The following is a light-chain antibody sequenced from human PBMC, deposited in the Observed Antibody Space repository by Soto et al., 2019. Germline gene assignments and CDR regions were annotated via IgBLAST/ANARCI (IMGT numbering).Light chain of an antibody. J-gene: IGKJ1*01. V-gene: IGKV3-11*01. Sequence: IVLTPSPATLSLSPGQRATLSCRASQNVANYLDWYQQKPGQAPRLLIYESSNRATGIAARFSGSGSGTDFTLTISSLEPEDFAGYYRQQRSNWPQTFGQGTKVDI. CDR1: QNVANY. CDR2: ESS. CDR3: QQRSNWPQT.